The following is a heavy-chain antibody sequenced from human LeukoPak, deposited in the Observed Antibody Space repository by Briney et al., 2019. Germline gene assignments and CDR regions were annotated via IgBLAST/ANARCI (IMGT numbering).Heavy chain of an antibody. CDR1: GGSISSYY. Sequence: SETVSLTCTVSGGSISSYYCSWIRQPPGKGLEWIGYIYYSGSTNYNPSLKSRVTISVDTSKNQFSLKLSSVTAADTAVYYCARESVGAPSGAFDIWGQGTIVTVSS. D-gene: IGHD3-16*01. V-gene: IGHV4-59*01. CDR3: ARESVGAPSGAFDI. CDR2: IYYSGST. J-gene: IGHJ3*02.